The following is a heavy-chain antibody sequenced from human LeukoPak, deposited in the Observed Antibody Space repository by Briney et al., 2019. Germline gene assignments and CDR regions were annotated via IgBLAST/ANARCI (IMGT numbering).Heavy chain of an antibody. V-gene: IGHV4-34*01. D-gene: IGHD3-10*01. CDR3: ARGWYYGSGSYYKRGIGWFDP. J-gene: IGHJ5*02. CDR2: INHSGST. Sequence: SETLSLTCAVYGGSFSGYYWSWIRQPPGKGLEWIGEINHSGSTNYNPSLKSRVTISVDTSKNQFSLKLSSVTAADTAVYCCARGWYYGSGSYYKRGIGWFDPWGQGTLVTVSS. CDR1: GGSFSGYY.